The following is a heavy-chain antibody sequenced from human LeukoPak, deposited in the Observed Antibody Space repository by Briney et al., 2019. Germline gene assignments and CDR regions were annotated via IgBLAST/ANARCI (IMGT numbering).Heavy chain of an antibody. CDR1: GFTFSNAW. V-gene: IGHV3-15*07. Sequence: GGSLSLSCAASGFTFSNAWMNWVRQAPGKGLEWVGRIKSKTDGGTTDYAAPVKGRFTISRDDSKNTLYLQMNSLKTEDTAVYYCTTDQWLVPGVDYWGQGTLVTVSS. CDR3: TTDQWLVPGVDY. CDR2: IKSKTDGGTT. D-gene: IGHD6-19*01. J-gene: IGHJ4*02.